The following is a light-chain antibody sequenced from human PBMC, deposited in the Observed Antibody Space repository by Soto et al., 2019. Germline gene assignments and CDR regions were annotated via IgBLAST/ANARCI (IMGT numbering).Light chain of an antibody. CDR1: QSVSSSY. Sequence: EIVLTQSPGTLSLSPGERATLSCRASQSVSSSYLAWYQQKPGQDPRLLIYGASSRATGSPDRSSGSGSGTDVTLTISRVEPEDFAVYYCQQYGSSPWTFGQGTKVEIK. V-gene: IGKV3-20*01. J-gene: IGKJ1*01. CDR3: QQYGSSPWT. CDR2: GAS.